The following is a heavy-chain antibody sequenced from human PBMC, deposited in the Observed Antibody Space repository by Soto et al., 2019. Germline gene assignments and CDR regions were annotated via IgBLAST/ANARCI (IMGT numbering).Heavy chain of an antibody. CDR1: GGTFSSYA. V-gene: IGHV1-69*13. CDR2: IIPIFGTA. D-gene: IGHD3-22*01. J-gene: IGHJ3*02. CDR3: AREGIVVTAFDI. Sequence: SSVKVSCKASGGTFSSYAISWVRHAPGQGLEWMGGIIPIFGTANYAQKFQGRVTITADESTSTAYMELSSLRSEDTAVYYCAREGIVVTAFDIWGQGTMVTVSS.